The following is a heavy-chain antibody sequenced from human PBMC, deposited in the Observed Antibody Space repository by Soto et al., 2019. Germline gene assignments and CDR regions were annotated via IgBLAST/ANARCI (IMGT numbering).Heavy chain of an antibody. J-gene: IGHJ4*02. CDR1: GFPFDIYT. CDR3: VNTRGLIDY. V-gene: IGHV3-23*01. Sequence: DVQLLEPGGGLVQPGKSLKLSCAASGFPFDIYTMSWVRQAPGKGLEWVSLIGGSGGGTNYAASVRGRFTTTRDNSKNTLYLHMRSLRPEDTAMYYCVNTRGLIDYWGQGTLVTVSS. CDR2: IGGSGGGT. D-gene: IGHD1-1*01.